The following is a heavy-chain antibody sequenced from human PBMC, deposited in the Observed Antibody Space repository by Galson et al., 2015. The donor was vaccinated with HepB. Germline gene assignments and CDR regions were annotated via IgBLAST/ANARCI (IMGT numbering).Heavy chain of an antibody. CDR2: IWYDGRNK. V-gene: IGHV3-33*06. CDR3: AKGADSTGYPIDY. Sequence: SLRLSCAASGFTFSSYAMSWARQAPGKGLEWVANIWYDGRNKNYADSVKGRFTISRDNSKNTVFLQMNSLRAEDTAVYYCAKGADSTGYPIDYWGQGTLGTVSS. J-gene: IGHJ4*02. CDR1: GFTFSSYA. D-gene: IGHD3-22*01.